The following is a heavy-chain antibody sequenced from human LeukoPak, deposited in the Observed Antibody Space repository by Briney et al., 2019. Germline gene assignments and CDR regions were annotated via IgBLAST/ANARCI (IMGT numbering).Heavy chain of an antibody. V-gene: IGHV3-66*02. Sequence: RGSLRLSCAASGFTVSSNYMSWVRQAPGKGLEWVSVICSGGSTYYADSVKGRFTISRDNSKNTLYLQMNSLRAEDTAVYYCATARYCSGGSCYGIYYFDYWGQGTLVTVSS. J-gene: IGHJ4*02. CDR2: ICSGGST. CDR3: ATARYCSGGSCYGIYYFDY. CDR1: GFTVSSNY. D-gene: IGHD2-15*01.